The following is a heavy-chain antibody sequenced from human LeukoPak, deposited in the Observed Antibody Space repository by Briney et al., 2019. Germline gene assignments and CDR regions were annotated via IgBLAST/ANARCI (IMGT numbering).Heavy chain of an antibody. Sequence: GSSVKDSCKASGGTFSSYAISWVRQAPGQGLEWMGGIIPIFGTANYAQKFQGRVTITADESTSTAYMELSSLRSEDTAVYYCAREVGKDGYNLDDYWGQGTLVTVSS. J-gene: IGHJ4*02. CDR3: AREVGKDGYNLDDY. CDR2: IIPIFGTA. D-gene: IGHD5-24*01. CDR1: GGTFSSYA. V-gene: IGHV1-69*01.